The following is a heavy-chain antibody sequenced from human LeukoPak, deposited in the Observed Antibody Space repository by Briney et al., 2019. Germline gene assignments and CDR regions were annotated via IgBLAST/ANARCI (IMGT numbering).Heavy chain of an antibody. CDR3: ARRAPSHDFDD. J-gene: IGHJ4*02. Sequence: PGGSLRLSCAASGFTFSSYSMNWVRQAPGKGLEWVAAISTTSGNIYYADSVKGRFTISRDNAKNSLYLQMNSLRVEDTALYYCARRAPSHDFDDWGQGTLVTVSS. V-gene: IGHV3-21*01. CDR2: ISTTSGNI. CDR1: GFTFSSYS.